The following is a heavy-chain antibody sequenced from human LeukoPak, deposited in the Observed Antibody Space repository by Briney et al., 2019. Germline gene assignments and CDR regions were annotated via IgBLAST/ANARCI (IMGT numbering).Heavy chain of an antibody. CDR1: GFTFSSYG. CDR2: ISGSGGST. D-gene: IGHD6-19*01. CDR3: AKDIAVAATLAGCNFDY. J-gene: IGHJ4*02. Sequence: GGSLRLSCAASGFTFSSYGMSWVRQAPGKGLEWVSAISGSGGSTYYADSVKGRFTISRDNSKNTLYLQMNSLRAEDTAVYYCAKDIAVAATLAGCNFDYWGQGTLVTVSS. V-gene: IGHV3-23*01.